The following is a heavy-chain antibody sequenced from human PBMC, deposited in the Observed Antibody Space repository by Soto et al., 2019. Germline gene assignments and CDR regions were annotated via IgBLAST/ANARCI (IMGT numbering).Heavy chain of an antibody. V-gene: IGHV3-23*01. D-gene: IGHD2-15*01. CDR3: AREYGSAWRTSDY. Sequence: GGSLRLSCAASGFTFSNYPMSWVRQAPGKGQEWVSGIIDIGGNTYYADSVKGRFTISRDNSKNTLFLQMNSLRAEDTAVYYCAREYGSAWRTSDYWGQGTLVTVSS. CDR2: IIDIGGNT. J-gene: IGHJ4*02. CDR1: GFTFSNYP.